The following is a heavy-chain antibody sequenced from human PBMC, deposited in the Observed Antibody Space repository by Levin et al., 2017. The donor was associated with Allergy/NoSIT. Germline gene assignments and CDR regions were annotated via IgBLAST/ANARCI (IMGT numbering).Heavy chain of an antibody. CDR2: ISGSGGST. Sequence: GGSLRLSCAASGFTFSSYAMSWVRQAPGKGLEWVSAISGSGGSTYYADSVKGRFTISRDNSKNTLYLQMNSLRAEDTAVYYCARDIVVVPAAMGGVDYWGQGTLVTVSS. V-gene: IGHV3-23*01. CDR3: ARDIVVVPAAMGGVDY. CDR1: GFTFSSYA. D-gene: IGHD2-2*01. J-gene: IGHJ4*02.